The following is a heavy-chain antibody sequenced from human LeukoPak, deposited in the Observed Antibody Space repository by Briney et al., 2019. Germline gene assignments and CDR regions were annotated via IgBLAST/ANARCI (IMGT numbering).Heavy chain of an antibody. V-gene: IGHV3-23*01. J-gene: IGHJ4*02. D-gene: IGHD3-22*01. CDR2: IRPSGDNT. CDR1: GFTFSSYD. Sequence: PGGSLRLSCAASGFTFSSYDMTWVRQAPGRGLEWVSSIRPSGDNTYYGDSVKGRFTISRDNSKNTLFLQMNSLRVEDTALYYCARAKGSSGYYQLPIDYWGQGILVTVSS. CDR3: ARAKGSSGYYQLPIDY.